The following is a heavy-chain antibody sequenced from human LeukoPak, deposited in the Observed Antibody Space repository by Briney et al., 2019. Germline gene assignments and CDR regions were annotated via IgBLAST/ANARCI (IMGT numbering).Heavy chain of an antibody. CDR2: ISYDESDK. J-gene: IGHJ6*02. CDR3: AKGVVAATNAAYYGMDV. CDR1: GFTFSSYV. V-gene: IGHV3-30*18. Sequence: GGSLRLSCAASGFTFSSYVMHWVRQAPGKGLEWVAVISYDESDKYYADSVKGRFTISRDNSKNTLYLQMNSLRPEDTAVYYCAKGVVAATNAAYYGMDVWGQGTTVTVSS. D-gene: IGHD2-15*01.